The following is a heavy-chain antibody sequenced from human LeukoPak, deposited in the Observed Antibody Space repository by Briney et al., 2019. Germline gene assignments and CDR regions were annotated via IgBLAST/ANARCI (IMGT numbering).Heavy chain of an antibody. Sequence: GGSLRLSCAASGFTFSRYSMNWVRQAPGKGLEWVSYISSSSSTIYYADSVKGRFTISRDNAKNSLYLQMNSLRDEDTAVYYCARSNSSGWYYFDYWGQGALVTVSS. D-gene: IGHD6-19*01. CDR3: ARSNSSGWYYFDY. CDR1: GFTFSRYS. J-gene: IGHJ4*02. V-gene: IGHV3-48*02. CDR2: ISSSSSTI.